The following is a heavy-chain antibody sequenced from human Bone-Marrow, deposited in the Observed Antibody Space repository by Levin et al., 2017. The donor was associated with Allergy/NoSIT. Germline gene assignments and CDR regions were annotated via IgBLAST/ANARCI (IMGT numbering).Heavy chain of an antibody. CDR1: GFTFTTYS. V-gene: IGHV3-21*01. J-gene: IGHJ4*02. Sequence: GESLKISCAASGFTFTTYSMNWVRQAPGKGLEWVASITSSGNKMYYGDSVKGRFTISRDSAKNSLYLQMSSLRAEDTAVYYCARNSFTTVTADYWGQGTLVTVSS. CDR3: ARNSFTTVTADY. D-gene: IGHD2-21*02. CDR2: ITSSGNKM.